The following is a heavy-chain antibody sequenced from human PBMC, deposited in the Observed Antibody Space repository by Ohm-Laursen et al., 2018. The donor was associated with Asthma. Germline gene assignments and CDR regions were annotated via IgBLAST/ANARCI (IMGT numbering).Heavy chain of an antibody. CDR2: ISTASSFI. Sequence: SLRLSCAASGYTFSRYSIHWVRQIPGKGLEWVASISTASSFIYYADSVRGRFTTSRDNARDLVFLQLNSLRAEDTAVYYCTGERGQDYCRSSSCYWSDDWGQGTLVTVSS. D-gene: IGHD2-2*01. J-gene: IGHJ5*02. CDR3: TGERGQDYCRSSSCYWSDD. CDR1: GYTFSRYS. V-gene: IGHV3-21*01.